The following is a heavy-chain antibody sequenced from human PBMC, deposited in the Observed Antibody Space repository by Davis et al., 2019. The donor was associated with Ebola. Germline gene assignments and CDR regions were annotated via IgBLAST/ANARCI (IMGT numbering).Heavy chain of an antibody. D-gene: IGHD5-18*01. Sequence: GESLKISCKGSGYSFTSYWIGWVRQMPGKGLEWMGIIYAGDSDARYSPSFEGQVTISVDRSFTTAYLQWSSLKASDTAIYYCARQESLYGYIDYWGQGTLVTVSS. J-gene: IGHJ4*02. CDR2: IYAGDSDA. CDR3: ARQESLYGYIDY. CDR1: GYSFTSYW. V-gene: IGHV5-51*01.